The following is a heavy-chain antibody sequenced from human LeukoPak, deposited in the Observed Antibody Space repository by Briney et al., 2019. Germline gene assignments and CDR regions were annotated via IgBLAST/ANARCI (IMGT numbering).Heavy chain of an antibody. V-gene: IGHV3-23*01. J-gene: IGHJ4*02. Sequence: GGSLRLSCTASGFTFSSYALSWVRQAPGKGLEWISAVSGSGDRTYYAGSVKGRFTISRDNSKNIVYLRMNSLRAEDTAVYFCANSRGYGSGNLWGQGTLVTVSS. CDR1: GFTFSSYA. D-gene: IGHD3-10*01. CDR3: ANSRGYGSGNL. CDR2: VSGSGDRT.